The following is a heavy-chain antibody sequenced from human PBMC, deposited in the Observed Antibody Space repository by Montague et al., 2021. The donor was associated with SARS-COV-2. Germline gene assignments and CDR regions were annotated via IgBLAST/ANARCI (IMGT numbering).Heavy chain of an antibody. V-gene: IGHV6-1*01. CDR3: ARTSASSDY. Sequence: KNDYAVSVKSRITINPDTSKKQIYLQLNSVTPEDTAVYYCARTSASSDYWGQGTLVTVSS. J-gene: IGHJ4*02. CDR2: KN. D-gene: IGHD1-26*01.